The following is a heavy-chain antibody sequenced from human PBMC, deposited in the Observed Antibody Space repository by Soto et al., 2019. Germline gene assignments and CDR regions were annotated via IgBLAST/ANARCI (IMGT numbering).Heavy chain of an antibody. Sequence: SETLSLTCTVSGVSVSSGGYYWSWIRQHPGTGLEWIGYIYYSGTTYFNPSLKSRASISLDTSKNEFSLKLTSVTAADTAVYYCARRALPQCINGVCYKDGFWDYWGQGALVTVSS. J-gene: IGHJ4*02. CDR2: IYYSGTT. CDR3: ARRALPQCINGVCYKDGFWDY. V-gene: IGHV4-31*03. D-gene: IGHD2-8*01. CDR1: GVSVSSGGYY.